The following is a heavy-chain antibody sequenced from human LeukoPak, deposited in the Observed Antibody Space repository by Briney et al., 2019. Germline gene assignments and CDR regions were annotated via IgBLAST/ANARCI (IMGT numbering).Heavy chain of an antibody. V-gene: IGHV4-59*07. J-gene: IGHJ4*02. CDR3: AKRRYYDSSGYNPTYYFDY. D-gene: IGHD3-22*01. Sequence: KRSDTLSLPCTVSGDPIIGFYWSWLPQAPGEGLEWIGYIYYRVYTDYNPSLKGRVTISVDMSKKQFSLRLTSVSAADTAVYYCAKRRYYDSSGYNPTYYFDYWGQGILVTVSS. CDR1: GDPIIGFY. CDR2: IYYRVYT.